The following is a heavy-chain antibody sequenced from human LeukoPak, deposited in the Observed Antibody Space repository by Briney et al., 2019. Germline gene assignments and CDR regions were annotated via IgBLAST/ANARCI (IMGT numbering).Heavy chain of an antibody. J-gene: IGHJ3*02. CDR3: ARALPYYYDSSGYPGLFDI. D-gene: IGHD3-22*01. CDR2: IYYSGST. CDR1: GGSISSYY. V-gene: IGHV4-59*01. Sequence: SETLSLTCTVSGGSISSYYWSWIRQPPGKGLEWIGYIYYSGSTNYNPSLKSRVTISVDTSKNQFSLKLSSVTAADTAVYYCARALPYYYDSSGYPGLFDIWGQGTMVTVSS.